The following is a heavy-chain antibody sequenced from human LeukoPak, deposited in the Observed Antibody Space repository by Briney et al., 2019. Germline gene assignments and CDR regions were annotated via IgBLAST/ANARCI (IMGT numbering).Heavy chain of an antibody. V-gene: IGHV3-21*01. CDR2: ISSSSSYI. Sequence: GGSLRLSCAASGFTFSSYSMNWVRQAPGKGLEWVSSISSSSSYIYYADSVKGRFTISRDNAKNSLYLQMNSLRAEDTAVYYCAREQTIVGDILTRGAFDIWGQGTMVTVSS. D-gene: IGHD3-9*01. CDR3: AREQTIVGDILTRGAFDI. J-gene: IGHJ3*02. CDR1: GFTFSSYS.